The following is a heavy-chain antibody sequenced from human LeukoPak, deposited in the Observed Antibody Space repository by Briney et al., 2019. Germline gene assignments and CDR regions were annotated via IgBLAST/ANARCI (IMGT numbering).Heavy chain of an antibody. V-gene: IGHV3-7*01. D-gene: IGHD6-13*01. CDR1: GFTFSSYW. CDR3: AKDGSSSWHDAFDI. CDR2: IRDDGSEK. J-gene: IGHJ3*02. Sequence: GGSLRLSCAASGFTFSSYWMTWVRQAPGKGLEWVANIRDDGSEKYYVDSVKGRFTISRDNAKNSLYLQVNSLRAEDTAVYYCAKDGSSSWHDAFDIWGQGTMVTVSS.